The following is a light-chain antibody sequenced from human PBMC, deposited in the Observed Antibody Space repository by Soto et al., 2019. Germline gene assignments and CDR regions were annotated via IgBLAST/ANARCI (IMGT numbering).Light chain of an antibody. CDR1: QGIGND. CDR3: LQDYNYPQT. Sequence: AIQMTQSPSSLSASVGDRVTITCRASQGIGNDLGWYQQKPGKAPKLLIFAASTLQSGVPSRFSGSGSGTYFTLTISSLQSEDFATDYCLQDYNYPQTFGQGTKVEIK. J-gene: IGKJ1*01. CDR2: AAS. V-gene: IGKV1-6*01.